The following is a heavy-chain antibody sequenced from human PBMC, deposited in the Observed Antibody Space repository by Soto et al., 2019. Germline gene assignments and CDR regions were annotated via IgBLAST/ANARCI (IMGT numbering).Heavy chain of an antibody. V-gene: IGHV2-5*01. CDR1: GFSLSTSGVG. CDR2: IYWNDDK. J-gene: IGHJ5*02. Sequence: XGPTLVNPTQTLRLTGTFSGFSLSTSGVGVGWIRQPPGKALEWLALIYWNDDKRYSPSLKSRLTITKDTSKNQVVLTMTNMDPVDTATYYCAHKYSNQVVGHWGQGTLVTVSS. D-gene: IGHD4-4*01. CDR3: AHKYSNQVVGH.